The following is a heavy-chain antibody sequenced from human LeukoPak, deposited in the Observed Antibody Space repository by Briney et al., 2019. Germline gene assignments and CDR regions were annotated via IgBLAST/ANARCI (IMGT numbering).Heavy chain of an antibody. V-gene: IGHV4-61*02. CDR3: AREDYNFL. CDR1: GGSFSSPNYY. D-gene: IGHD3-3*01. CDR2: IYTTGFT. J-gene: IGHJ4*02. Sequence: PSQTLSLTCTVSGGSFSSPNYYWSWIWQPAGKGLEWIGRIYTTGFTNYHPSLKSRVTVSIDTSKNQFYLKLTSVTAADTAVYYCAREDYNFLWGQGTLVTVSS.